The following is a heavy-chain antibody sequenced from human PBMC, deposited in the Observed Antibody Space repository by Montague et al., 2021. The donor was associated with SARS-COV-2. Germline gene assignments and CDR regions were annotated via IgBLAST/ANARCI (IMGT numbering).Heavy chain of an antibody. CDR1: GFTFRDYA. J-gene: IGHJ3*01. CDR2: IRSKAYDWTT. CDR3: TRDPGYSSGGL. V-gene: IGHV3-49*04. Sequence: SLRLSCAGSGFTFRDYALTWVRQAPGKGLEWVGFIRSKAYDWTTDYVASVKGRFTISRDDSKSIAYLQMDSLKTEDTAVYYCTRDPGYSSGGLWGQGTMVTVSS. D-gene: IGHD3-22*01.